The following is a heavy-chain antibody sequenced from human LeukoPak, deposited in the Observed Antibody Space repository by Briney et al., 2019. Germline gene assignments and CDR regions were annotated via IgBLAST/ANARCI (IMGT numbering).Heavy chain of an antibody. J-gene: IGHJ4*02. CDR1: GYTFTGYY. CDR3: AISNYYDSSGYFG. CDR2: INPNSGGT. V-gene: IGHV1-2*04. Sequence: ASVKVSCKASGYTFTGYYMHWVRQAPGQGLEWMGWINPNSGGTNYAQKFQGWVTMTRDTSISTAYMELSGLRSDDTAVYYCAISNYYDSSGYFGWGQGTLVTVSS. D-gene: IGHD3-22*01.